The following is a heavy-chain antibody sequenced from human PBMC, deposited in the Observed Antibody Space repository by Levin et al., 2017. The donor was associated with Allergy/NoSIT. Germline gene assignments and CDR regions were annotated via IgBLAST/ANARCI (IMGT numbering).Heavy chain of an antibody. Sequence: GGSLRLSCAASAFTFDDYAMHWVRQAPGKGLEWVSSINWNSDVITYADSVKGRFSISRDNAKNSLFLQMNSLRAEDTAFYYCVKGYCSNVGCRPFDYWGQGTLVTVSS. V-gene: IGHV3-9*01. D-gene: IGHD2-8*01. J-gene: IGHJ4*02. CDR3: VKGYCSNVGCRPFDY. CDR2: INWNSDVI. CDR1: AFTFDDYA.